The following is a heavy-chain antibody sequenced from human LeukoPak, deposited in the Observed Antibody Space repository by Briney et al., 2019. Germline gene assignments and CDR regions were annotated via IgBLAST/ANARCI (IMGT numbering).Heavy chain of an antibody. J-gene: IGHJ4*02. V-gene: IGHV3-23*01. D-gene: IGHD6-19*01. CDR3: AKGSGYSSGMYYFDY. CDR2: ISGSGGST. CDR1: GFTSSSYA. Sequence: GGSLRLSCAASGFTSSSYAMSWVRQAPGKGLEWVSAISGSGGSTYYADSVKGRFTISRDNSKNTLYLQMNSLRAEDTAVYYCAKGSGYSSGMYYFDYWGQGTLVTVSS.